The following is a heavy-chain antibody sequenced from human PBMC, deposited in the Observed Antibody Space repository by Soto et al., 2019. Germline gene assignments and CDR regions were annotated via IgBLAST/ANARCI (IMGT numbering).Heavy chain of an antibody. CDR3: AVSQPAAIPTYYYYGMDV. CDR1: GGSFSGYY. Sequence: QVQLQQWGAGLLKPSETLSLTCAVYGGSFSGYYWSWIRQPPGKGLEWIGEINHSGSTNYNPSLKSRVTISVDTSKNQFALKLSSVTAADTAVYYCAVSQPAAIPTYYYYGMDVWGHGTTVTVSS. J-gene: IGHJ6*02. V-gene: IGHV4-34*01. CDR2: INHSGST. D-gene: IGHD2-2*02.